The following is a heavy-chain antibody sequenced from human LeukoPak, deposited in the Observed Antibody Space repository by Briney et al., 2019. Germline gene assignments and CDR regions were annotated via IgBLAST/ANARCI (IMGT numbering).Heavy chain of an antibody. D-gene: IGHD2-15*01. CDR2: ISSGSSYI. CDR1: GFTFSTYT. J-gene: IGHJ4*02. Sequence: PGGSLGLSCAASGFTFSTYTMNWVRQAPGKGLEWVSSISSGSSYIYYADSVKGRFTISRDNAKNSLYLQMNSLRAEDTSVYYCARQRDQAATLDYWGQGTLVTVSS. V-gene: IGHV3-21*01. CDR3: ARQRDQAATLDY.